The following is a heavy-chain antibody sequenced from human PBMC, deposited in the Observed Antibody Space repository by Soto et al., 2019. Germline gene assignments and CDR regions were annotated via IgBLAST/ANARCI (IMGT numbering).Heavy chain of an antibody. CDR2: VWYDGSNK. D-gene: IGHD5-12*01. CDR3: ARGELATMAFHY. Sequence: PGGSLRLSCVASGYTFSTYAMHWVRQAPGKGLEWVAVVWYDGSNKYYGGSVKGRFTISRDNSKNTLYLLMNSLTAEDTAVHYCARGELATMAFHYWGQGTQVTVSS. CDR1: GYTFSTYA. J-gene: IGHJ4*02. V-gene: IGHV3-33*01.